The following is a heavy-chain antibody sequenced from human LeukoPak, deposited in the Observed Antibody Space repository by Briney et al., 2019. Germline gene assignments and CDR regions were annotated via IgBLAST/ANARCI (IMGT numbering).Heavy chain of an antibody. Sequence: GGSLRLSCAASGFTFSDYYMSWLRQAQGKGLEWVSYISSSGSTIYYADSVKGRFTISRDNAKNSLYLQMNSLRAEDTAVYYCARDRVGAPIQLWGQGTLVTVSS. V-gene: IGHV3-11*01. CDR1: GFTFSDYY. CDR2: ISSSGSTI. J-gene: IGHJ4*02. CDR3: ARDRVGAPIQL. D-gene: IGHD5-18*01.